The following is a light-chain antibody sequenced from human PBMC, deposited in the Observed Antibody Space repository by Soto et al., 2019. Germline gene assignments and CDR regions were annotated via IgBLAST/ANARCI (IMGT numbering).Light chain of an antibody. CDR2: SNS. CDR3: QSYDNSLNAYV. V-gene: IGLV1-40*01. J-gene: IGLJ1*01. Sequence: QSALAQPPSVSGAPGQKVTISCTGSSSNIGAGYDLHWYQQLPGTAPKLLLYSNSNRPSGVPDRFSGSKSGTSASLAITGLQAEDEADYYCQSYDNSLNAYVFGTGTKVTVL. CDR1: SSNIGAGYD.